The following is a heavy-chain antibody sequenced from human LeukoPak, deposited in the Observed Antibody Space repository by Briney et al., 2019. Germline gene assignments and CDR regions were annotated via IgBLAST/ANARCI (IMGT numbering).Heavy chain of an antibody. CDR3: ARDCERGYSHGLC. D-gene: IGHD5-18*01. CDR1: GFTFDDYS. Sequence: PGGSLRLSCAASGFTFDDYSMTWVRQAPGKGLEWVSGINWNGGSTGYADSVKGRFTISRDNAKNSLYLQMNSLRAEDTAVYYCARDCERGYSHGLCWGQGTLVTVSS. CDR2: INWNGGST. J-gene: IGHJ4*02. V-gene: IGHV3-20*04.